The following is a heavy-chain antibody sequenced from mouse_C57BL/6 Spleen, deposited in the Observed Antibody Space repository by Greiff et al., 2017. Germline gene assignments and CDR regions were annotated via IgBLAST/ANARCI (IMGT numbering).Heavy chain of an antibody. Sequence: VQLQQSGAELVKPGASVKLSCKASGYTFTEYTIHWVKQRSGQGLEWIGWFYPGSGSIKYNEKFKSKATLTVDKPSSTAYMQLSSLTSEDSAVYYCARSTAQAPFDYWGQGTTLTVSS. CDR3: ARSTAQAPFDY. CDR2: FYPGSGSI. D-gene: IGHD3-2*02. CDR1: GYTFTEYT. J-gene: IGHJ2*01. V-gene: IGHV1-62-2*01.